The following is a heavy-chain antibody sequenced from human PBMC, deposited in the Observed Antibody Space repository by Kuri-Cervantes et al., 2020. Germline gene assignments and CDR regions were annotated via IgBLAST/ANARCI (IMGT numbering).Heavy chain of an antibody. CDR2: IYYSGST. J-gene: IGHJ5*02. D-gene: IGHD3-16*01. V-gene: IGHV4-59*13. Sequence: SETLSLTCTVSSGSISTYYWSWIRQPPGKGLEWIGYIYYSGSTNYNPSLKSRVTISVDTSKNQFSLKLSSVTAADTAVYYCAVGAGHNWFDPWGQGTLVTVSS. CDR3: AVGAGHNWFDP. CDR1: SGSISTYY.